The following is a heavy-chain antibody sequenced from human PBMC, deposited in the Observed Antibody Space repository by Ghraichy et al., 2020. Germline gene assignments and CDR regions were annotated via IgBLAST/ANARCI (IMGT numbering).Heavy chain of an antibody. Sequence: SQTLSLTCAVYGGSFSGYYWSWIRQPPGKGLEWIGEINHSGSTNYNPSLKSRVTISVDTSKNQCSLKLSSVTAADTAVYYCARGRRSSSWSTEYFQHWGQGTLVTVSS. CDR2: INHSGST. CDR1: GGSFSGYY. V-gene: IGHV4-34*01. CDR3: ARGRRSSSWSTEYFQH. D-gene: IGHD6-13*01. J-gene: IGHJ1*01.